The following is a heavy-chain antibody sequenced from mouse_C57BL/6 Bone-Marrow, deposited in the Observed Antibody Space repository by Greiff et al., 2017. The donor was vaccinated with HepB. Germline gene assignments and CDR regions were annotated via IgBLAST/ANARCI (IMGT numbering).Heavy chain of an antibody. CDR3: ARRDGYYDYFDY. CDR1: GFTFSSYG. J-gene: IGHJ2*01. D-gene: IGHD2-3*01. Sequence: EVQLVESGGDLVKPGGSLKLSCAASGFTFSSYGMSWVRQTTDKRLEWVATISSGGSCTYYPDSVKGRFTISRDNAKNTRDMQMSSLKSDDTALYYCARRDGYYDYFDYWGQGTTLTVSS. V-gene: IGHV5-6*01. CDR2: ISSGGSCT.